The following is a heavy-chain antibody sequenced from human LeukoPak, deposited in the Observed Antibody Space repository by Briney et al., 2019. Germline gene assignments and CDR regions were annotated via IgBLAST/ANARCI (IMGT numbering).Heavy chain of an antibody. V-gene: IGHV1-8*01. D-gene: IGHD6-19*01. CDR1: GYTFTSYD. CDR2: MNPNSGNT. J-gene: IGHJ5*02. Sequence: ASVKVSCKASGYTFTSYDINWVRQATGQGLEWMGWMNPNSGNTGYAQKFQGRVTMTRNTSISTAYMELSSLRSEDTAVYYCARRRRSSGWLQNWFDPWGQGTLVTVSS. CDR3: ARRRRSSGWLQNWFDP.